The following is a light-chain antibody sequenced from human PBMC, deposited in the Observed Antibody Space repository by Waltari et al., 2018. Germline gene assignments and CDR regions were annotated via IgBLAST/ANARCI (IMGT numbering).Light chain of an antibody. Sequence: SYALTQPPSVSVAPGKTARITCGGNSIGSRSVHWYQQKPGQAPVLVIHYDNDRPSGIPERISGSKSGNPATLTISRVEAGDEADYYCQVWDSGDDHVVFGGGTKLTVL. J-gene: IGLJ2*01. CDR3: QVWDSGDDHVV. CDR1: SIGSRS. CDR2: YDN. V-gene: IGLV3-21*04.